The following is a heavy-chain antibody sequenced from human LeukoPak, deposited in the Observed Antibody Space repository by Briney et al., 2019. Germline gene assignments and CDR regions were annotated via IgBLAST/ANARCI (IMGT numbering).Heavy chain of an antibody. Sequence: SQTLSLTCAVSGGSISSGGYSWSWIRQPPGKGLEWIGYIYHSGSTYYNPSLKSRVTISVDRSKNQFSLKLGSVTAADTAVYYCARGIFYYDSSGYYSDAFDIWGQGTMVTVSS. J-gene: IGHJ3*02. D-gene: IGHD3-22*01. CDR1: GGSISSGGYS. CDR3: ARGIFYYDSSGYYSDAFDI. V-gene: IGHV4-30-2*01. CDR2: IYHSGST.